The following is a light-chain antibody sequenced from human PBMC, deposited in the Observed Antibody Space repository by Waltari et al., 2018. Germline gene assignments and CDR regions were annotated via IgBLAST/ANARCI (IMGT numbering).Light chain of an antibody. Sequence: DIVLTQSPDSLAVSLGERATINCKSSQSLLYSSNNKNYLGWYQQKQGQPPKQLIYGASTRESGVPDRITGSGSGTDFTLTISSLQAEDVAVYYCQQYYSAPLTFGGGTKVEIK. CDR2: GAS. V-gene: IGKV4-1*01. J-gene: IGKJ4*01. CDR3: QQYYSAPLT. CDR1: QSLLYSSNNKNY.